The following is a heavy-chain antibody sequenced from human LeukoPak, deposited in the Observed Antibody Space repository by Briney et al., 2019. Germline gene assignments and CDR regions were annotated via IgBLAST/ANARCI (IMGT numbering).Heavy chain of an antibody. D-gene: IGHD3-10*01. CDR2: IYYSGLT. V-gene: IGHV4-31*03. CDR1: GGSTSSGGYY. CDR3: ARERTYFGSGSYPDS. J-gene: IGHJ4*02. Sequence: PSETLSLTCTVSGGSTSSGGYYWSWIRQHPGKGLEWIRYIYYSGLTYYNPSLGSRVTVSLDTSRNQFSLKLTSVTAADTAVYYCARERTYFGSGSYPDSWGQGTLVTVSS.